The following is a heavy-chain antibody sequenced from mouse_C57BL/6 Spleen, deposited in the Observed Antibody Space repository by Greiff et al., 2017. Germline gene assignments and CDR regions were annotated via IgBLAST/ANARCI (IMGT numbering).Heavy chain of an antibody. CDR3: ARRIYYYGSSYSYYYAMDY. J-gene: IGHJ4*01. V-gene: IGHV5-17*01. D-gene: IGHD1-1*01. Sequence: VQLQESGGGLVKPGGSLKLSCAASGFTFSDYGMHWVRQAPEKGLEWVAYISSGSSTIYYADTVKGRFTISRDNAKNTLFLQMTSLRSEETAMYYCARRIYYYGSSYSYYYAMDYWGQGTSVTVSS. CDR2: ISSGSSTI. CDR1: GFTFSDYG.